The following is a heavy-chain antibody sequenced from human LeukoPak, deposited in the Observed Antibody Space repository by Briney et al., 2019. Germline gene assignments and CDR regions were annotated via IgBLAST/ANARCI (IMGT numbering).Heavy chain of an antibody. CDR3: ATASYYYDSSGYSRVRYYYYGMDV. Sequence: ASVKVSCKVSGYTLTELPMHWVRQAPGKGLEWMGGFDPEDGETIYAQKFQGRVTMTEDTSTDTAYMELSSPRSEDTAVYYCATASYYYDSSGYSRVRYYYYGMDVWGQGTTVTVSS. CDR1: GYTLTELP. J-gene: IGHJ6*02. CDR2: FDPEDGET. D-gene: IGHD3-22*01. V-gene: IGHV1-24*01.